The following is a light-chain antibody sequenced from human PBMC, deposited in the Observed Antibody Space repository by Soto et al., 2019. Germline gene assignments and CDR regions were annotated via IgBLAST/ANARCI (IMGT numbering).Light chain of an antibody. CDR1: QDISSY. CDR3: QQVHDYPIT. V-gene: IGKV1-9*01. Sequence: DIQLTQSPSFLSASVGDRVTVTCRSSQDISSYLAWYQQKPGKAPEILIYGASTLQSGVPPRFGGSGSGTAFTLTISSLQPEDFATYFCQQVHDYPITFGGGTKVELK. J-gene: IGKJ4*01. CDR2: GAS.